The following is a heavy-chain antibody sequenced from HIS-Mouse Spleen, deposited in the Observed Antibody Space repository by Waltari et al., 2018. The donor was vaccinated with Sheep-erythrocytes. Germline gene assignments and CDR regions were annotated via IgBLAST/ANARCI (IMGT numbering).Heavy chain of an antibody. V-gene: IGHV1-2*02. J-gene: IGHJ2*01. Sequence: QVQLVQSGAEVKKPGASVKVSCKASGYTFTGYYMHWVRQAPGKGLEWMGWIDPNRGGTNDAQKVQGRVTRTRDTSISTAYMELSRLRSDDTAVYYCARGPRYSGYDYWYFDLWGRGTLVTVSS. D-gene: IGHD5-12*01. CDR1: GYTFTGYY. CDR3: ARGPRYSGYDYWYFDL. CDR2: IDPNRGGT.